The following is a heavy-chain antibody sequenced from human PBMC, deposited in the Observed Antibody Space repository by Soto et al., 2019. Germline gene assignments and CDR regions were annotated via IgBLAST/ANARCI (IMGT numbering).Heavy chain of an antibody. CDR2: IYYSGST. CDR3: ARPSSGWAEYFQH. Sequence: SETLSLTCTVSGGSISSSSYYWGWIRQPPGKGLEWIGSIYYSGSTYYNPSLKSRVTISVDTSKNQFSLKLSSVTAADTAVYYCARPSSGWAEYFQHWGQGTLVTVSS. D-gene: IGHD6-19*01. J-gene: IGHJ1*01. V-gene: IGHV4-39*01. CDR1: GGSISSSSYY.